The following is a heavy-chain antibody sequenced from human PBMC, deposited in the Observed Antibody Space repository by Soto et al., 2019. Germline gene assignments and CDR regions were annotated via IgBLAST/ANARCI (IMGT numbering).Heavy chain of an antibody. CDR1: VGAITNDGYY. Sequence: QVQLQESGPGLVKPSQTLSLTCNVSVGAITNDGYYWSWIRQHPGKALEWIGNIHYSGVTYYNPTLKSRAARSVDISKHQFSLKLDSVTAADTAVYYCARLDLCYDYWGQGVLVTVSS. D-gene: IGHD2-15*01. CDR2: IHYSGVT. V-gene: IGHV4-31*03. J-gene: IGHJ4*02. CDR3: ARLDLCYDY.